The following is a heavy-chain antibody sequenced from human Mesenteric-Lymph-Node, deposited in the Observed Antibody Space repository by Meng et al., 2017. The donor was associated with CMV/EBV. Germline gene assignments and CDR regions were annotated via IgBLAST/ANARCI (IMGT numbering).Heavy chain of an antibody. D-gene: IGHD4-17*01. Sequence: GESLKISCAASGFTFSSYWMHWVRQAPGKGLEWVSVIYSCAGTYYADSVKGRFTISRDNSKNTLCLQMNSLRGEDTAVYYCARDLYYGDPAAFDLWGQGTMVTVSS. J-gene: IGHJ3*01. V-gene: IGHV3-66*03. CDR3: ARDLYYGDPAAFDL. CDR1: GFTFSSYW. CDR2: IYSCAGT.